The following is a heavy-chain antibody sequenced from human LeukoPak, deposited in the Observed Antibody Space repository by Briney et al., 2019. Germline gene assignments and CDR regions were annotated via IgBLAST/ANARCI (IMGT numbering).Heavy chain of an antibody. Sequence: PSETLSLTCAVYGGSFSGYYWSWIRQPPGKGLEWIGEINHSGSTNYNPSLKSRVTISVGTSKNQFSLKLSSVTAADTAVYYCARGRRYSSSWYGAYYFDYWGQGTLVTVSS. J-gene: IGHJ4*02. CDR2: INHSGST. CDR1: GGSFSGYY. CDR3: ARGRRYSSSWYGAYYFDY. V-gene: IGHV4-34*01. D-gene: IGHD6-13*01.